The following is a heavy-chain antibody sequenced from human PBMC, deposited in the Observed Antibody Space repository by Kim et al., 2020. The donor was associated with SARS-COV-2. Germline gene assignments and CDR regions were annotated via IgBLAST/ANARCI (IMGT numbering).Heavy chain of an antibody. V-gene: IGHV4-34*01. CDR1: VGSFSDYL. D-gene: IGHD6-19*01. CDR2: INHSGST. Sequence: SETLSLTCAVYVGSFSDYLWSWIRQTPGKGLEWIGEINHSGSTNYNPSLKSRVTISVDTSKNQFSLKLSSVTAAYTGVYYCARDQAGLWGQGTLVTVSS. CDR3: ARDQAGL. J-gene: IGHJ4*02.